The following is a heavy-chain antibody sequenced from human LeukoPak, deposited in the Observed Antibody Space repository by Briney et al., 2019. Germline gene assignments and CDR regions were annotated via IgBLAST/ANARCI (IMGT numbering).Heavy chain of an antibody. J-gene: IGHJ6*02. CDR2: INPNSGGT. CDR3: ARVESSIASPVGYYYYYGMDV. D-gene: IGHD6-6*01. Sequence: GASVKVSCKASGYTFTGYYMHWVRQAPGQGLEWMGWINPNSGGTNYAQKFQGRVTMTRDTSISTAYMELSRLRSDDTAVYYCARVESSIASPVGYYYYYGMDVWGQGTTVTVSS. V-gene: IGHV1-2*02. CDR1: GYTFTGYY.